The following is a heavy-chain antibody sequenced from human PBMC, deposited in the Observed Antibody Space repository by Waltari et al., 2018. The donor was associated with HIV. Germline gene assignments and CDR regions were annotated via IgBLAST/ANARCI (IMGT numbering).Heavy chain of an antibody. D-gene: IGHD3-10*01. CDR3: ATARETMGVDFDY. J-gene: IGHJ4*02. CDR2: IVPASDKP. V-gene: IGHV1-69*02. CDR1: GGSFACHS. Sequence: QVQQVQSGAEVRKPGSSVQVYRKTPGGSFACHSIHWVGQAPGQGLGWMGRIVPASDKPDYAQKSQSRVTIAADRSTGTVYLGVTNLRPADTAIYYCATARETMGVDFDYWGQGTLITVSS.